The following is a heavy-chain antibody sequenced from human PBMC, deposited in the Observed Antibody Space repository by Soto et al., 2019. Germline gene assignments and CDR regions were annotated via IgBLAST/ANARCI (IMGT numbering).Heavy chain of an antibody. CDR3: ARDPGHSSGWYGWFDP. CDR2: ISSSSSYT. CDR1: GFTFSDYY. J-gene: IGHJ5*02. D-gene: IGHD6-19*01. V-gene: IGHV3-11*05. Sequence: QVQLVESGGGLVKPGGSLRLSCAASGFTFSDYYMSWIRQAPGKGLEWVSYISSSSSYTNYADSVKGRFTISRDNAKNSLYLQMNSLRAEDTAVYYCARDPGHSSGWYGWFDPWGQGTLVTVSS.